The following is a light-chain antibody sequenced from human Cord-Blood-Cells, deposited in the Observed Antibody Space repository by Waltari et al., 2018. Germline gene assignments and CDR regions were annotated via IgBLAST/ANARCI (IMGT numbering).Light chain of an antibody. CDR2: DAS. V-gene: IGKV1-5*01. Sequence: DIQMTQSPSTLSASVGDRVTITCRASQSNSSWLSWYQQKPGKAPKLLIYDASSLESGVPSRFSCSGSGTEFTLTISSLQPDDFATYYCQQYNSYLFGQGTKVEIK. CDR3: QQYNSYL. J-gene: IGKJ1*01. CDR1: QSNSSW.